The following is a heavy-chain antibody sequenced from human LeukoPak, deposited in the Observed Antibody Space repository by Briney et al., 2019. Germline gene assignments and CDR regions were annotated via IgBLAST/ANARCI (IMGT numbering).Heavy chain of an antibody. D-gene: IGHD3-22*01. CDR2: ISSSSSYI. CDR3: ARGGNYDSSGYDGY. Sequence: PGGSLRLPCAASGFTFSSYSMNWVRQAPGKGLEWVSSISSSSSYIYYADSVKGRFTISRDNAKNSLYLQMNSLRAEDTAVYYCARGGNYDSSGYDGYWGQGTLVTVSS. V-gene: IGHV3-21*01. J-gene: IGHJ4*02. CDR1: GFTFSSYS.